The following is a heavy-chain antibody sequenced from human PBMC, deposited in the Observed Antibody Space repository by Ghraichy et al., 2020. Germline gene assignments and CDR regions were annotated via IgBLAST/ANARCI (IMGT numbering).Heavy chain of an antibody. CDR1: GFTFSSYW. CDR2: IKEDGSEK. CDR3: ARGYVEVRYDGGGYYHVPHDAFDM. J-gene: IGHJ3*02. D-gene: IGHD3-22*01. Sequence: GGSLRLSCAASGFTFSSYWMSWVRQAPGKGLEWVANIKEDGSEKYYVDAVKGRFTISRDNAKKSLSLQMNSLRAEDTATYYCARGYVEVRYDGGGYYHVPHDAFDMWGHGTLVTVSS. V-gene: IGHV3-7*01.